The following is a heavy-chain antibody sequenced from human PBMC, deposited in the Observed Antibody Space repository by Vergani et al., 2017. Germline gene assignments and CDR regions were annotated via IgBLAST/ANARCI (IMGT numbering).Heavy chain of an antibody. V-gene: IGHV3-23*01. D-gene: IGHD3-10*01. CDR2: ISGSGGST. Sequence: EVQLLESGGGLVQPGGSLRLSCAASGFTFSSYAMSWVRQAPGKGLEWVSAISGSGGSTYYADSVKGRFTISRDNSKNTLYLQMNSLRAEDTAVYYGTEEGRGRYYGSGSYSSRVVYFDYWGQGTLVTVSS. CDR1: GFTFSSYA. CDR3: TEEGRGRYYGSGSYSSRVVYFDY. J-gene: IGHJ4*02.